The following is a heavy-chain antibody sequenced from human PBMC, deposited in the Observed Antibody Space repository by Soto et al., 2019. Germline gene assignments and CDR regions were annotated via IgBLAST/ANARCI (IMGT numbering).Heavy chain of an antibody. V-gene: IGHV3-74*01. Sequence: EVQLVESGGGIVQPGGSLRLSCAASGFTFSSYWMHWVRQAPGKGLEWVSRINSDGSRTSYADSAKGRFTISRDNAKNTVYLQMNSLRAEDTAVYYCARGDGDYYDGNGYLGRHWGQGALVTVSS. CDR3: ARGDGDYYDGNGYLGRH. CDR2: INSDGSRT. J-gene: IGHJ4*02. CDR1: GFTFSSYW. D-gene: IGHD3-22*01.